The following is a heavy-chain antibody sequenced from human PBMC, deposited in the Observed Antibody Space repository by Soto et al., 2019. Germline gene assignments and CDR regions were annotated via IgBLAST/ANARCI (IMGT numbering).Heavy chain of an antibody. CDR1: GGTFSSYA. J-gene: IGHJ6*02. V-gene: IGHV1-69*13. CDR2: IIPIFGTA. D-gene: IGHD2-15*01. Sequence: SVKVSCKASGGTFSSYAIIWVRQAPGQGLEWMGGIIPIFGTANYAQKFQGRVTITADESTTTAYMELISLRSEDTAVYYCARDEMVVATGSRTWHYYYGMDVWGQGTTVTVSS. CDR3: ARDEMVVATGSRTWHYYYGMDV.